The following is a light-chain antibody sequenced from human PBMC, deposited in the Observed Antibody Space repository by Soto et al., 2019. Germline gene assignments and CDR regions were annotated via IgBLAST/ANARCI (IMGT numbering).Light chain of an antibody. CDR3: CSYTSTYTLV. CDR1: SSDIGTYNS. J-gene: IGLJ3*02. CDR2: EVI. V-gene: IGLV2-14*01. Sequence: QSALTQPASVSGSPGQSITLSCTGTSSDIGTYNSVFWDQHHPGKAPKLLIFEVIDRPSGVSDRFSGSKSGNTASLTISGLQPEDEADYYCCSYTSTYTLVFGGGTKLTVL.